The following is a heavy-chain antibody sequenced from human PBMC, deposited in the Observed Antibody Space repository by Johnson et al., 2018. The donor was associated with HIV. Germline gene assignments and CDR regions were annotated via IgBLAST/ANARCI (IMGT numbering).Heavy chain of an antibody. Sequence: QVQLVESGGGVVQPGRSLRLSCSVSGFTFSSYPMHWVRQAPGMGLEWVAVISYDGSNKYYADSVKGRFTISRDNSKNTLYLQMNSLRAEDTAVYYCARVGRLPSTFDIWGQGTMVTVSS. CDR1: GFTFSSYP. V-gene: IGHV3-30*04. CDR3: ARVGRLPSTFDI. D-gene: IGHD3-16*01. J-gene: IGHJ3*02. CDR2: ISYDGSNK.